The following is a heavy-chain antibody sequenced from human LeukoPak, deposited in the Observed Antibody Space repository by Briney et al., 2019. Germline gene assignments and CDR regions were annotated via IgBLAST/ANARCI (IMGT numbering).Heavy chain of an antibody. CDR1: GFTFDSYE. CDR2: VSSGGGTI. Sequence: PGGSLRLSCAASGFTFDSYEMNWVRQAPGKGLEWVAYVSSGGGTIYYADSVKGRFTISRDNAKNSLYLQMNSLRAEDTAVYYCAKLPYGDYNHHWGQETLVTVSS. V-gene: IGHV3-48*03. D-gene: IGHD4-17*01. J-gene: IGHJ5*02. CDR3: AKLPYGDYNHH.